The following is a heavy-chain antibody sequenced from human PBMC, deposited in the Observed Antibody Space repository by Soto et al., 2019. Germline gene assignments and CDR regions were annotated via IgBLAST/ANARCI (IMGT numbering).Heavy chain of an antibody. CDR3: VGRLTSIYHYFDS. Sequence: QVHLQESGPGLVKPSQTLSLTCTVSGDSISSATHYWNWLRHHPGKFLEWIGYVSSSGNSYYSPSPKIRVFMSIDTSKNLFSLNLSSVTAADTAIYYWVGRLTSIYHYFDSWGQGTQVTVSS. V-gene: IGHV4-31*06. CDR1: GDSISSATHY. D-gene: IGHD1-26*01. J-gene: IGHJ4*02. CDR2: VSSSGNS.